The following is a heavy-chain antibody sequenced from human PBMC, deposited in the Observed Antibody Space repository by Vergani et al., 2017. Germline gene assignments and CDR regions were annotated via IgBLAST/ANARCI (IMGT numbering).Heavy chain of an antibody. V-gene: IGHV4-38-2*01. D-gene: IGHD3-22*01. Sequence: QVQLQESGPGLVKPSETLSLTCAVSGYPISSGYYWGWIRQPPGKGLEWIGSIYHSGSTYYNPSLKSRVTISVDTSKNQFSLKLSSVTAADTAVYYCARLPLGGYYYEPFDYWGQGTLVTVSS. CDR3: ARLPLGGYYYEPFDY. CDR2: IYHSGST. CDR1: GYPISSGYY. J-gene: IGHJ4*02.